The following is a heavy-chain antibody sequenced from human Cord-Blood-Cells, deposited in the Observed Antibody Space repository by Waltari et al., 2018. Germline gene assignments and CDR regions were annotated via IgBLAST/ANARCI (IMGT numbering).Heavy chain of an antibody. V-gene: IGHV1-69*01. CDR3: ARDLGAGDYYGSGINY. Sequence: QVQLVQSGAEVKKPGSSVKVSCKASGGTFSSYAISWVRQAPGQGLEWMGGIIPIFGKANYAQKFQGRVTITADESTSTASMELSSLRSEDTAVYYCARDLGAGDYYGSGINYWGQGTLVTVSS. CDR2: IIPIFGKA. D-gene: IGHD3-10*01. J-gene: IGHJ4*02. CDR1: GGTFSSYA.